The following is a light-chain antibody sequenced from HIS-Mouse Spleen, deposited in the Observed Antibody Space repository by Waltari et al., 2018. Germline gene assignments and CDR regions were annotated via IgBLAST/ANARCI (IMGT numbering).Light chain of an antibody. CDR1: QRVLYSSNNKNY. CDR2: WAS. Sequence: DIVMTQSPDSLAVSLGERATIPFKSSQRVLYSSNNKNYLAWYQQKPGQPPKLLIYWASTRESGVPDRFSGSGSGTDFTLTISSLQAEDVAVYYCQQYYSTPYTFGQGTKLEIK. V-gene: IGKV4-1*01. CDR3: QQYYSTPYT. J-gene: IGKJ2*01.